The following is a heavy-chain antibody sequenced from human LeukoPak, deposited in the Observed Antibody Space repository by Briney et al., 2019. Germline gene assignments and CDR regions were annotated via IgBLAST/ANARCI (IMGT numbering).Heavy chain of an antibody. CDR1: GGTFSSYA. Sequence: SVKVSCKASGGTFSSYAISWVRQAPGQGLEWMGRIIPILGIANYAQKFQGRVTITADKSTSTAYIELSSLRSEDTAVYYCARAGDTAMVNCFDPWGQGTLVTVSS. D-gene: IGHD5-18*01. CDR3: ARAGDTAMVNCFDP. J-gene: IGHJ5*02. V-gene: IGHV1-69*04. CDR2: IIPILGIA.